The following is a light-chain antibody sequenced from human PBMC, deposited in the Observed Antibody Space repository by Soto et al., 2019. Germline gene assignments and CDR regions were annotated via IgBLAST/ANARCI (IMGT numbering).Light chain of an antibody. CDR3: QQAASFPIN. J-gene: IGKJ5*01. CDR1: QGIYTW. CDR2: TAS. V-gene: IGKV1-12*01. Sequence: DIQMTQSPASVSASVVDGVTITFLASQGIYTWLAWYQQKPGKAPNLLIYTASSLQSGVPSRFSGTGSGTEFTLTINNLQPEDFATYYCQQAASFPINFGQGTRLEIK.